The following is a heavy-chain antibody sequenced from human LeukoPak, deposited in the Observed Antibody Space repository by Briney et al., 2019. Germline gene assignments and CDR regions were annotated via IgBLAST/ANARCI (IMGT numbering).Heavy chain of an antibody. CDR3: ARDEPYCGGDCFPLVGATPFDY. D-gene: IGHD2-21*02. Sequence: GGSLRLSCAASGFTFNNFWMSWVRQAPGKGLEWVANINEGAGERFYGDSVKGRFTISRDNAKNSLYLQMNSLRAEDTAVYYRARDEPYCGGDCFPLVGATPFDYWGQGTLVTVSS. CDR2: INEGAGER. CDR1: GFTFNNFW. V-gene: IGHV3-7*01. J-gene: IGHJ4*02.